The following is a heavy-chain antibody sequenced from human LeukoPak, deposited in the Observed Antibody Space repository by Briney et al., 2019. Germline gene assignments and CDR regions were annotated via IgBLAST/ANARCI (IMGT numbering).Heavy chain of an antibody. J-gene: IGHJ4*02. D-gene: IGHD4-17*01. CDR1: GFTTFSKYS. CDR2: ICTRSTSM. V-gene: IGHV3-21*01. CDR3: AREGGGDYGEGFDY. Sequence: GGSLRLSCAASGFTTFSKYSMNWVRQAPGKGLEGVSCICTRSTSMYYADSVRGRFSISRDNAKNSMYLQMNSLRAEDTAVYYCAREGGGDYGEGFDYWGQGTLVTVSS.